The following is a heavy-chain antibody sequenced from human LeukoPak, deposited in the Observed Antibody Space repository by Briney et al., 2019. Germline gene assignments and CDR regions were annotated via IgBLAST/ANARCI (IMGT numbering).Heavy chain of an antibody. CDR1: GGSISSYY. J-gene: IGHJ3*02. D-gene: IGHD6-13*01. CDR3: AREGDSSSSASGAFDI. CDR2: IYYSGST. V-gene: IGHV4-59*01. Sequence: SETLSLTCTVSGGSISSYYWSWIRQPPGKGLEWIGYIYYSGSTNYSPSLKSRVTISVDTSKNQFSLKLSSVTAADTAVYYCAREGDSSSSASGAFDIWGQGTMVTVSS.